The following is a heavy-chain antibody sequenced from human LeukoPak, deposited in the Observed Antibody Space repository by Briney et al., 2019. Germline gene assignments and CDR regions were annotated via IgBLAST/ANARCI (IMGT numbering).Heavy chain of an antibody. CDR3: ARAGGVKTAALDLDY. V-gene: IGHV4-59*01. D-gene: IGHD6-25*01. Sequence: SETLSLTCTVSGGSISSYYWSWIRQPPGKGLEWIGNIYYSGSANHNPSLKSRVTISRDTSKNQFSLKLTSVTTADTAVYYCARAGGVKTAALDLDYWGQGTLVTVSS. CDR2: IYYSGSA. J-gene: IGHJ4*02. CDR1: GGSISSYY.